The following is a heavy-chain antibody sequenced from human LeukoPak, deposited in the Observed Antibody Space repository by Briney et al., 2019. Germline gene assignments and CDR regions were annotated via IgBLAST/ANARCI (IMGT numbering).Heavy chain of an antibody. CDR3: TSSHSGDILTGYYY. D-gene: IGHD3-9*01. J-gene: IGHJ4*02. CDR1: GFTFSGSA. CDR2: IRSKANSYAT. V-gene: IGHV3-73*01. Sequence: PGGSLRLSCAASGFTFSGSAMHWVRQASQKGLEWVGRIRSKANSYATAYAESVKGRFTISRDDSKNTAYLQMNSLKTEDTAVYYCTSSHSGDILTGYYYWGQGTLVTVSS.